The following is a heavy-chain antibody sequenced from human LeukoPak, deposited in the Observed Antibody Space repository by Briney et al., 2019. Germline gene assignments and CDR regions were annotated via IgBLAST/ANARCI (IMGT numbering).Heavy chain of an antibody. CDR2: IYYTGNT. J-gene: IGHJ2*01. CDR3: ARYIGRGYFDL. D-gene: IGHD5-12*01. V-gene: IGHV4-59*01. CDR1: RGSISNYF. Sequence: PSETLSLTCTVSRGSISNYFWSWVRQPPGMGLEWIGHIYYTGNTNYTPSLKSRVTISVDTSKNQFSLRLSSVTAADTAFYYCARYIGRGYFDLWGRGTLVIVSS.